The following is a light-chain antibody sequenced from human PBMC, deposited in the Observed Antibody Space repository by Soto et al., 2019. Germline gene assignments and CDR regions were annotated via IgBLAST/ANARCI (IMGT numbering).Light chain of an antibody. Sequence: QSVLTQPASVSWSPGQSITISCTATNSYFGSYNLVSWFQQHPGKVPKVMISEVTVRPSGVSHRFSGSKSGNSASLTISGLQAEDEADYYCTSYTTTNTPYVFGSGTKVNVL. CDR2: EVT. J-gene: IGLJ1*01. V-gene: IGLV2-14*02. CDR3: TSYTTTNTPYV. CDR1: NSYFGSYNL.